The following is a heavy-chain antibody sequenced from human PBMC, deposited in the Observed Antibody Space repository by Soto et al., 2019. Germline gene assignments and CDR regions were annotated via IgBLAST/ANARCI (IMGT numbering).Heavy chain of an antibody. CDR1: GGSFSGYY. CDR2: INHSGST. V-gene: IGHV4-34*01. CDR3: ARASIAAAEGNY. D-gene: IGHD6-13*01. J-gene: IGHJ4*02. Sequence: QVQLQQWGAGLLKPSETLSLTCAVYGGSFSGYYWSWIRQPPGKGLEWIGEINHSGSTNYNPSLKCRVTMSVDTSKDQFSLKLSSVTAADTAVYYCARASIAAAEGNYWGQGTLVTVSS.